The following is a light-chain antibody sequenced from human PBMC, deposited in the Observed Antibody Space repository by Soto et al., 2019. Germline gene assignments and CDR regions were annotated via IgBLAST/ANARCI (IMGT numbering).Light chain of an antibody. CDR1: QSVSSW. J-gene: IGKJ4*01. CDR2: KAS. Sequence: DIQITQSPSTLSSSVLERFTITCRASQSVSSWLAWYQQKPGKTPKHLIYKASTLQSGVPSRFSGSGSGTDFTLTISSLLPDDFATYYCQQYKSYPLTFGGGTKVDIK. V-gene: IGKV1-5*03. CDR3: QQYKSYPLT.